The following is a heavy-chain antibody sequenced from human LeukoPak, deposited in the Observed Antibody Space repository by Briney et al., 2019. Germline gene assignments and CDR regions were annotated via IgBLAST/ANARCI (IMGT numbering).Heavy chain of an antibody. Sequence: SETLSLTCTVFGGSISSYYWSWIRQPAGKGLEWIGRIYTSGSTNYNPSLKSRVTMSVDTSKNLFSLILTSVSASDTAIYYCARDHWLFSSKTWYYYGMDVWGQGTTVTVSS. V-gene: IGHV4-4*07. J-gene: IGHJ6*02. D-gene: IGHD3-9*01. CDR2: IYTSGST. CDR3: ARDHWLFSSKTWYYYGMDV. CDR1: GGSISSYY.